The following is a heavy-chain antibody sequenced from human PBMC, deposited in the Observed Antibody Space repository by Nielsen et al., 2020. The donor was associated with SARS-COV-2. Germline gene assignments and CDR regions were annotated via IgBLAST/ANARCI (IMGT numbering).Heavy chain of an antibody. CDR2: IWYDGSNK. V-gene: IGHV3-33*01. CDR3: SSALVPGYYGMDV. CDR1: GFTFSSYG. D-gene: IGHD6-13*01. J-gene: IGHJ6*02. Sequence: GESQKISCAASGFTFSSYGMHWVRQAPGKGLEWVAVIWYDGSNKYYADSVKGRFTISRDNSKNTLYLQMNSLRAEDTAVYYCSSALVPGYYGMDVWGQGPTVTVSS.